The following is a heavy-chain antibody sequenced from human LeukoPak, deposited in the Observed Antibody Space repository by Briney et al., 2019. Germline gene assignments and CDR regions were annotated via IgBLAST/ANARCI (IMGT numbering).Heavy chain of an antibody. V-gene: IGHV3-21*01. CDR3: AAGSGSYRDWFDP. CDR2: ISSSSSYI. Sequence: GGSLRLSCAASGFTFSSYSMNWVRQAPGKGLEWVSSISSSSSYIYYADSVKGRFTISRDNAKNSLYLQMSILRAEDTAVYYCAAGSGSYRDWFDPWGQGTLVTVSS. D-gene: IGHD3-10*01. J-gene: IGHJ5*02. CDR1: GFTFSSYS.